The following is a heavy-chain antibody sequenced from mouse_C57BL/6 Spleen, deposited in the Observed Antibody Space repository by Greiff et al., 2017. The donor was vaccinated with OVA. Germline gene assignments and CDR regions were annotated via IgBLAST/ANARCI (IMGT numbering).Heavy chain of an antibody. CDR1: GFSLTSYG. J-gene: IGHJ4*01. CDR2: IWSGGST. D-gene: IGHD2-1*01. CDR3: ARNWGNYAMDY. V-gene: IGHV2-2*01. Sequence: VKLVESGPGLVQPSQCLSITCTVSGFSLTSYGVHWVRQSPGKGLAWLGVIWSGGSTDYNAALISRLSISKDNSKSQVFFKMNSLQADDTAIYYCARNWGNYAMDYWGQGTSVTVSA.